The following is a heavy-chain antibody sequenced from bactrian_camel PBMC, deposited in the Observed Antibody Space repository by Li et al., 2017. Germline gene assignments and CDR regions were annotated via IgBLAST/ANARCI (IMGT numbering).Heavy chain of an antibody. CDR1: GYAARSYC. CDR2: IRTIGSRGSV. Sequence: HVQLVESGGGSVQAGGSLRLSCAASGYAARSYCMGWFRQAPGKEREGVAGIRTIGSRGSVTVADSVKGWFSISRDAIKSTVLYLQMNSLKPVDTATYYCAAEVPVYYGDSDPLVGGDFGYWGQGTQVTVSS. CDR3: AAEVPVYYGDSDPLVGGDFGY. J-gene: IGHJ6*01. V-gene: IGHV3-3*01. D-gene: IGHD4*01.